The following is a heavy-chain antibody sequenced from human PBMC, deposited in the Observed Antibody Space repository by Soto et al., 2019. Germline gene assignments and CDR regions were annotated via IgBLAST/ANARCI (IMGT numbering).Heavy chain of an antibody. CDR2: ISAYSGNA. V-gene: IGHV1-18*04. CDR1: GYTFRSYD. J-gene: IGHJ5*02. CDR3: ARGQGSP. Sequence: QVQLVQSGGEVKKAGASVKVSCKASGYTFRSYDIIWVRQARGQGLEWTGWISAYSGNAKYSQNLQGRVTLTTDTSTSTAFMELSSLRSDDTAVYYCARGQGSPWGQGTLVTVSS.